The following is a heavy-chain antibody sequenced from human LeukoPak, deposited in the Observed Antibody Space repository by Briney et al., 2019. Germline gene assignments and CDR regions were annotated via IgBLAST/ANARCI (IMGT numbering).Heavy chain of an antibody. CDR2: IYTSGST. Sequence: SETLSLTCTVSGGSISSYYWSWIRQPPGKGLEWIGYIYTSGSTNYNPSLKSRVTISVDTSKNQFSLKLSSVTAADTAVYYRARHASSLVPAADHSYGYALDIWGQGTMVTVSS. D-gene: IGHD2-2*01. CDR1: GGSISSYY. V-gene: IGHV4-4*09. J-gene: IGHJ3*02. CDR3: ARHASSLVPAADHSYGYALDI.